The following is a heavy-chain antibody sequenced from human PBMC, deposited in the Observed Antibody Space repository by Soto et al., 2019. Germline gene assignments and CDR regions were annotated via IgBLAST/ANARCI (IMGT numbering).Heavy chain of an antibody. D-gene: IGHD6-13*01. CDR3: ARGDPHIRPGGIAAAGTYYYYGMDV. CDR2: IIPIFGTA. J-gene: IGHJ6*02. Sequence: SVKVSCKASGGTFSSYAISWVRQAPGQGLEWMGGIIPIFGTADYAQKFQGRVTITADESTSTAYMELSSLRSEDTAVYYCARGDPHIRPGGIAAAGTYYYYGMDVWGQGTTVTV. V-gene: IGHV1-69*13. CDR1: GGTFSSYA.